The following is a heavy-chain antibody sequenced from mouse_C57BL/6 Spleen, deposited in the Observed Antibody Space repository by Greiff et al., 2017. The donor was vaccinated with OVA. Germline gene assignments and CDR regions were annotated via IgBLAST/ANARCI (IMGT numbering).Heavy chain of an antibody. D-gene: IGHD1-1*01. V-gene: IGHV1-82*01. CDR2: IYPGDGDT. CDR3: ARGILRRGGYFDV. J-gene: IGHJ1*03. CDR1: GYAFSSSW. Sequence: VKLLESGPELVKPGASVKISCKASGYAFSSSWMNWVKQRPGKGLEWIGRIYPGDGDTNYNGKFKGKATLTADKSSSTAYMQLSSLTSEDSAVYFCARGILRRGGYFDVWGTGTTVTVSS.